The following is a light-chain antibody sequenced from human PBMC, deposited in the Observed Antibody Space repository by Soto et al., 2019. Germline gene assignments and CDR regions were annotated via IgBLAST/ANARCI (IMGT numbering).Light chain of an antibody. CDR3: QLYSTSLFT. Sequence: IVLTQSPATLSVSPVERATLSCRASQSVSSNLAWHQQRPGQAPRLLIYGASTRATGVPARFSGGGSGTEFTLTITSLQSEDFAVYYCQLYSTSLFTFAQGTRLEIK. J-gene: IGKJ5*01. CDR2: GAS. V-gene: IGKV3D-15*01. CDR1: QSVSSN.